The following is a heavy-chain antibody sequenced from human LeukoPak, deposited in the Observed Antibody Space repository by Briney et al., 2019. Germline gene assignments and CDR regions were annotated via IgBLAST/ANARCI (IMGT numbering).Heavy chain of an antibody. CDR2: ISSSSGTYI. CDR3: ARRAMTERGHSYGLDY. D-gene: IGHD5-18*01. Sequence: GGPLRLSCAASGFIFTSYSMNWVRQAPGKGLEWVSSISSSSGTYIYYADSVKGRFTISRDNAKNSLYLQMDSLRAEDTAVYYCARRAMTERGHSYGLDYWGQGTLVTVSS. CDR1: GFIFTSYS. J-gene: IGHJ4*02. V-gene: IGHV3-21*01.